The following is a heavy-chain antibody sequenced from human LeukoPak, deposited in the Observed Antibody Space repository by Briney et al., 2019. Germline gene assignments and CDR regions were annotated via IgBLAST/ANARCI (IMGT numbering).Heavy chain of an antibody. CDR1: GGSFSGYY. CDR3: ARLDYTSVGMDV. J-gene: IGHJ6*02. D-gene: IGHD4-11*01. V-gene: IGHV4-34*01. CDR2: INHSGST. Sequence: ASETLSLTCAVYGGSFSGYYWSWIRQPPGKGLEWIGEINHSGSTNYNPSLQSRVTISVDTSKNQFSLELSSVTAADTAVYYCARLDYTSVGMDVWGQGTTVTVSS.